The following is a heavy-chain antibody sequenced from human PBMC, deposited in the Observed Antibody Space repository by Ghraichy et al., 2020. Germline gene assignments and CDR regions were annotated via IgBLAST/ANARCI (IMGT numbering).Heavy chain of an antibody. V-gene: IGHV3-48*02. J-gene: IGHJ4*02. CDR3: ARGGEIFGVVTNFDY. CDR1: GFTFSSYS. Sequence: GGSLRLSCAASGFTFSSYSMNWVRQAPGKGLEWVSYISSSSSTIYYADSVKGRFTISRDNAKNSLYLQMNSLRDEDTAVYYCARGGEIFGVVTNFDYWCPGTLVTVSS. CDR2: ISSSSSTI. D-gene: IGHD3-3*01.